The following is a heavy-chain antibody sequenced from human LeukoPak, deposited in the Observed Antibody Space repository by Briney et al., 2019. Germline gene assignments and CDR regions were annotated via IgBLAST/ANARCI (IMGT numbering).Heavy chain of an antibody. Sequence: GGSLRLSCAASGFTFDDYAMHWVRQAPGKGLEWVSGISWNSGSIGYADSVKGRFTISRDNAKNSLYLQMNSLRAEDMALYYCAKDRAPPLYGDYLFQHWGQGTLVTVSS. J-gene: IGHJ1*01. V-gene: IGHV3-9*03. D-gene: IGHD4-17*01. CDR1: GFTFDDYA. CDR3: AKDRAPPLYGDYLFQH. CDR2: ISWNSGSI.